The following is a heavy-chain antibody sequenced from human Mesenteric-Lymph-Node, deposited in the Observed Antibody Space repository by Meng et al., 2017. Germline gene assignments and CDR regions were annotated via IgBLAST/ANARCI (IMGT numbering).Heavy chain of an antibody. Sequence: LRLSCTVSGGSISSGSYYWSWIRQPAGKGLEWIGRIYTNGSTNYNPSLKSRVTISVDTSKNQFSLKLSSVTAADTAVYYCARTPLMITFGGVNWFDPWGQGTLVTVSS. V-gene: IGHV4-61*02. CDR2: IYTNGST. CDR3: ARTPLMITFGGVNWFDP. J-gene: IGHJ5*02. CDR1: GGSISSGSYY. D-gene: IGHD3-16*01.